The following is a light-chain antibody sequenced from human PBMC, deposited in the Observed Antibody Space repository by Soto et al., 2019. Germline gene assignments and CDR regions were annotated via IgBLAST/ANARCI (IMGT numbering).Light chain of an antibody. V-gene: IGKV3-15*01. J-gene: IGKJ1*01. Sequence: IVVTPSPGTLSVYPWERATLSCRASQSISSNLAWYQQKPGQAPRLLMFRTSSRATGFPARFSGSGSGTEFNLTISSLQSEDFGVYYCQQYNNWWTFGQGGKVDIK. CDR3: QQYNNWWT. CDR2: RTS. CDR1: QSISSN.